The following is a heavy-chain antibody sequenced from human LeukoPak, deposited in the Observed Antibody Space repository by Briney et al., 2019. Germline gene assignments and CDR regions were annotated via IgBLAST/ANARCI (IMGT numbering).Heavy chain of an antibody. J-gene: IGHJ4*02. D-gene: IGHD6-13*01. CDR1: GYTFTIYG. CDR3: ARDPGIAAAATYCDY. V-gene: IGHV1-18*01. Sequence: ASVKVSCKASGYTFTIYGITWVRQAPGQGLEWMGWISAYNGNTNYAQKLQGRIIMTTDTSTSTAYMELRSLRSDDTAVYYCARDPGIAAAATYCDYWGQGTLVTVSS. CDR2: ISAYNGNT.